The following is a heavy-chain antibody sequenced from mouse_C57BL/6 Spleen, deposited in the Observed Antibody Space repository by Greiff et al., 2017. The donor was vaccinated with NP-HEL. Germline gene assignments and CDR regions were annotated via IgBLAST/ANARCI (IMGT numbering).Heavy chain of an antibody. Sequence: QVQLQQPGAELVKPGASVKLSCKASGYTFTSYWMQWVKQRPGQGLEWIGEIDPSDSYTNYNQKFKGKATLTVDTSSSTAYMQLSSLTSEDSAVYYSARRGVYEYDLYYLDYWGQGTTLTVSS. D-gene: IGHD2-4*01. CDR3: ARRGVYEYDLYYLDY. CDR2: IDPSDSYT. J-gene: IGHJ2*01. V-gene: IGHV1-50*01. CDR1: GYTFTSYW.